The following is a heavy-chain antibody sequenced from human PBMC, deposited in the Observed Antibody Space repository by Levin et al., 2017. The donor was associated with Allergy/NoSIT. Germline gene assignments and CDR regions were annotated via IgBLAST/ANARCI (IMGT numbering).Heavy chain of an antibody. CDR3: ARDNIGLPDAFDI. Sequence: GGSLRLSCAASGFTFDNYAMHWVRQAPGKGLEWVSGISWNSGSIGYADSVKGRFTISRDNAKNSLYLQMNSLRTEDTALYYCARDNIGLPDAFDIWGQGTMVIVSS. D-gene: IGHD3-10*01. J-gene: IGHJ3*02. CDR1: GFTFDNYA. CDR2: ISWNSGSI. V-gene: IGHV3-9*01.